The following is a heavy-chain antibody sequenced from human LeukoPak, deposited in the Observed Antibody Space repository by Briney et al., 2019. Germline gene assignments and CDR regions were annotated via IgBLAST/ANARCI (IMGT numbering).Heavy chain of an antibody. Sequence: ASVKVSCKASGYTFTSYGISWVRQAPGQGLEWMGWISAYNGNTNYAQKLQGRVTMTTDTSTSTAYMELRSLRSEDTAVYYCARYCGADCYSAREAFDIWGQGTMVTVSS. J-gene: IGHJ3*02. V-gene: IGHV1-18*01. CDR2: ISAYNGNT. CDR1: GYTFTSYG. D-gene: IGHD2-21*02. CDR3: ARYCGADCYSAREAFDI.